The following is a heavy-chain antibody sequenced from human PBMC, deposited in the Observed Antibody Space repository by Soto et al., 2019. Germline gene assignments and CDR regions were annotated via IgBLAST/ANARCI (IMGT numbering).Heavy chain of an antibody. Sequence: GGSLRLSCAASGFTFSRYEMNWVRQAPGKGLEWISYISTSGSTIYYADSVNGRFTISRDNAKNSLYLQMNSLRAEDTAVYYCARELAAAGSFDYWGQGTLVTVSS. J-gene: IGHJ4*02. CDR2: ISTSGSTI. CDR3: ARELAAAGSFDY. D-gene: IGHD6-13*01. CDR1: GFTFSRYE. V-gene: IGHV3-48*03.